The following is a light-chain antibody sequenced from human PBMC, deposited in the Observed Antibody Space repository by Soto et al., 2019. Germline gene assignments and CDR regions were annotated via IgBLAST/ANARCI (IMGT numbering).Light chain of an antibody. J-gene: IGKJ1*01. CDR1: PSFSSNN. V-gene: IGKV3-20*01. CDR3: QQYGTSSWT. Sequence: EIVLTQSPGTLSLSPGERATLSCRASPSFSSNNFVWYQQTRGQAPRLLIYGMSNSATGVPARFRGSGSWTYLTLSISRLAPEEFAIYYGQQYGTSSWTFGQGTKVEIK. CDR2: GMS.